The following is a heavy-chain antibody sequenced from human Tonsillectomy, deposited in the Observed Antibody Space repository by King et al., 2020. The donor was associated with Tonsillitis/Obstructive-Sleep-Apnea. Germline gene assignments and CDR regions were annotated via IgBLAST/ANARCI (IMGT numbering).Heavy chain of an antibody. J-gene: IGHJ4*02. CDR3: ARTGDYGIIDY. D-gene: IGHD4-17*01. CDR2: IDWDDDK. Sequence: TLQESGPALVKPAQTLTLTCTFSGISLSTSGMCVSWIRQPPGKALEWLARIDWDDDKYYSPSLKTRLTISKDTSKNQVVLTMTNMDPVDTATYYCARTGDYGIIDYWGQGTLVTVSS. V-gene: IGHV2-70*11. CDR1: GISLSTSGMC.